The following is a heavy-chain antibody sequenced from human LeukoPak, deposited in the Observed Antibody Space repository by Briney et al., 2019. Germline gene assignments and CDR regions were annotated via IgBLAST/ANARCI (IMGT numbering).Heavy chain of an antibody. J-gene: IGHJ4*02. CDR3: ARSLPSGYYYWGEFDY. V-gene: IGHV3-21*01. CDR1: GFTFSSYS. D-gene: IGHD5-12*01. Sequence: GGSLRLSCAASGFTFSSYSMNSVRQAPGKGLEWVSSISSSSSYIYYADSVKGRFTISRDNAKNSLYLQMNSLRAEDTAVYYCARSLPSGYYYWGEFDYWGQGTVVTVSS. CDR2: ISSSSSYI.